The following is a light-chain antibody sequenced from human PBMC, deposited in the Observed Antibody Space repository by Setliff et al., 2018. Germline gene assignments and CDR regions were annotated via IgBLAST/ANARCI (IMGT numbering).Light chain of an antibody. Sequence: QSALTQPASVSGSLGQSITISCIGTSSDIGGTNYVSWYQQFPGEAPQLIIYAASDQPSGVSHRFSGSKSGNTASLTISGLQAEDEADYYCCSYTNRATYVFGTGTKVTVL. J-gene: IGLJ1*01. V-gene: IGLV2-14*03. CDR3: CSYTNRATYV. CDR1: SSDIGGTNY. CDR2: AAS.